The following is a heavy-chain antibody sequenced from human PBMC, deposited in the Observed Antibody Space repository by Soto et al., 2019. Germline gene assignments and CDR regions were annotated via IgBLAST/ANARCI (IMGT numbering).Heavy chain of an antibody. D-gene: IGHD1-1*01. V-gene: IGHV3-21*01. CDR1: GFAFNHQN. CDR2: ITANSDYM. J-gene: IGHJ6*03. CDR3: AKKADGNYYYYYYMDV. Sequence: GGSLRLSCAASGFAFNHQNMDWVRQAPGRGLEWVSSITANSDYMYYADSVKGRFTISRDNAKNSVYLQMSGLRADDTAIYYCAKKADGNYYYYYYMDVWGKGTSVTVSS.